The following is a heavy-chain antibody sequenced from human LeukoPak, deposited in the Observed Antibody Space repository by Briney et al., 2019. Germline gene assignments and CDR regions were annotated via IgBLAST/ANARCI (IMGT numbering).Heavy chain of an antibody. Sequence: GGSLRPSCAASGFTFSSYWMHWVRQAPGKGLVWVSRINSDGSSTSYADSVKGRFTISRDNAKNTLYLQMNSLRAEDTAVYYCARGVRYYHTVPDPDMDVWGQGTTVTVSS. J-gene: IGHJ6*02. CDR1: GFTFSSYW. CDR2: INSDGSST. CDR3: ARGVRYYHTVPDPDMDV. V-gene: IGHV3-74*01. D-gene: IGHD3-10*01.